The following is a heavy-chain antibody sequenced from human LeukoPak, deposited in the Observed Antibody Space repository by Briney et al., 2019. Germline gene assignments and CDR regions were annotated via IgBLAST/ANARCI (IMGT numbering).Heavy chain of an antibody. Sequence: PGGSLRLSCAASGFTFSSYWVHWVRQAPGKGLEWVARINSDGSTINHADSVRGRFTISRDNAENTLYLQMSSLRVEDTAIYFCARAAYYRFDYWGQGTLVTVSS. V-gene: IGHV3-74*01. D-gene: IGHD1-26*01. CDR2: INSDGSTI. CDR1: GFTFSSYW. CDR3: ARAAYYRFDY. J-gene: IGHJ4*02.